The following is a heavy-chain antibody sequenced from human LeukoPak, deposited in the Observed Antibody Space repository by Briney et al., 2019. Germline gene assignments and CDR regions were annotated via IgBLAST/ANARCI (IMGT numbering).Heavy chain of an antibody. Sequence: GGSLRLSCAASGFTFGAYTMNWVRQAPGKGLEWVSCIFSRSESIFYADSVKGRFTISRDNAKNSLYLQMNSLRAEDTAVYYCARDARNTAMGAFDYWGQGTLVTVSS. CDR2: IFSRSESI. CDR1: GFTFGAYT. J-gene: IGHJ4*02. D-gene: IGHD5-18*01. V-gene: IGHV3-21*01. CDR3: ARDARNTAMGAFDY.